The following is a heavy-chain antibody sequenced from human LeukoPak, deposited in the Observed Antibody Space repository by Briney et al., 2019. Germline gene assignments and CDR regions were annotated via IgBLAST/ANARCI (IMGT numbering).Heavy chain of an antibody. CDR1: GYTFTSYD. D-gene: IGHD2-8*01. CDR3: TRDVIMGYQQGYFDP. Sequence: ASVKVSCKASGYTFTSYDINWVRQATGQGLEWMGWMNPNSGNTDYAQKFQGRVTMTRNTSISTAYMELSSLRSDDTAMYFCTRDVIMGYQQGYFDPWGQGTLVTVSS. V-gene: IGHV1-8*01. CDR2: MNPNSGNT. J-gene: IGHJ5*02.